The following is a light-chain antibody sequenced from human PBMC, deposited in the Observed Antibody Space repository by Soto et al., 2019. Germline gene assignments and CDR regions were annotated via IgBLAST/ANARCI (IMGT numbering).Light chain of an antibody. Sequence: QSALTQPASVSGSPGQSITISCTGTSSDVGSYNLVSWYQQHPGKAPKLMIYEGSKRPSGVSNRFSGSKSGNTASLTISGLQADDEAYYYCCSYAGSLYVFGTGTKLTVL. CDR3: CSYAGSLYV. CDR2: EGS. CDR1: SSDVGSYNL. V-gene: IGLV2-23*01. J-gene: IGLJ1*01.